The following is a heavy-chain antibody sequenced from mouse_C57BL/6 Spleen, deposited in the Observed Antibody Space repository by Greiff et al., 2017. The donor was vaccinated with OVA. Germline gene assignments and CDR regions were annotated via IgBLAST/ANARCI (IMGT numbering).Heavy chain of an antibody. V-gene: IGHV7-3*01. Sequence: EVKLMESGGGLVQPGGSLSLSCAASGFTFTAYYMSWVRQPPGTALEWLGFIRTKANGYTTEYSVSVKGRFTIAVDNSQSILYLQMKALRAEDSATYYCARYSYDYAFDYAMCYWGQGASVTDS. CDR2: IRTKANGYTT. J-gene: IGHJ4*01. CDR3: ARYSYDYAFDYAMCY. CDR1: GFTFTAYY. D-gene: IGHD2-4*01.